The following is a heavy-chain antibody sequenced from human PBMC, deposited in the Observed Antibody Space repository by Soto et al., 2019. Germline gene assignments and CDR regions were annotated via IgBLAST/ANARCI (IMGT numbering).Heavy chain of an antibody. CDR2: IKQDGSEK. CDR1: GFTFSSYW. D-gene: IGHD4-17*01. V-gene: IGHV3-7*01. Sequence: GGSLRLSCAASGFTFSSYWMSWVRQAPGKGLEWVANIKQDGSEKYYVDSVKGRFTISRDNAKNSLYLQMNSLRAEDTAVYYCARGPYYGDYGLPRAYYFDYWGQGTLVTVSS. J-gene: IGHJ4*02. CDR3: ARGPYYGDYGLPRAYYFDY.